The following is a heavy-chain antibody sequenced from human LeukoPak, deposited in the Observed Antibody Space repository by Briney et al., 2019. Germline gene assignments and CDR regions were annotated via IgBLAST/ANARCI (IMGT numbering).Heavy chain of an antibody. CDR2: ISAYNGNT. D-gene: IGHD6-13*01. CDR3: ARVREGYSSSWYFDY. CDR1: GYTFTSYG. V-gene: IGHV1-18*01. J-gene: IGHJ4*02. Sequence: ASVKVSCMASGYTFTSYGISWVRQAPGQGPEWMGWISAYNGNTNYAQKLQGRVTMTTDTSTSTAYMELRSLRSDDTAVYYCARVREGYSSSWYFDYWGQGTLVTVSS.